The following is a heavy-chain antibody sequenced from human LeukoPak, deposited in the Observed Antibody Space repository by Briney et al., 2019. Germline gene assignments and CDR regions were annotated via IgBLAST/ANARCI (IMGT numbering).Heavy chain of an antibody. CDR3: ARAPITMKTDWFDP. J-gene: IGHJ5*02. V-gene: IGHV4-39*01. D-gene: IGHD3-22*01. CDR1: GGSISSSSYY. CDR2: IYYSGST. Sequence: SETLSLTCTVSGGSISSSSYYWGWIRQPPGKGLEWIGSIYYSGSTYYNPSLKSRVTISVDTSKNQFSLKLSSVTAADTAVYYCARAPITMKTDWFDPWGQGTLVTVSS.